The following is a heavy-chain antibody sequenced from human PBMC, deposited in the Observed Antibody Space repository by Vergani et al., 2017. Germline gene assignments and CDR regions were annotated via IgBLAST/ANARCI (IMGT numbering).Heavy chain of an antibody. D-gene: IGHD3-10*01. Sequence: QVQLVQSGAEVKKPGASVKVSCKASGYTFTSYAMHWVRQAPGQRLEWMGWINAGNGNTKYSQKFQGRVTITRDTSASTAYMELSSLRSEDTAVYYCARGFLWVGEPGIDYWGQGTLVTVSS. V-gene: IGHV1-3*01. CDR1: GYTFTSYA. CDR2: INAGNGNT. CDR3: ARGFLWVGEPGIDY. J-gene: IGHJ4*02.